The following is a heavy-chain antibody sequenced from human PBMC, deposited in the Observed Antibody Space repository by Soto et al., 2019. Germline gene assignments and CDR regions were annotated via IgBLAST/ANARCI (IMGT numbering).Heavy chain of an antibody. CDR3: ARDLWGYCGTDCYPRDV. Sequence: PSETLSLTCTVSGGSISSYYWSWIRQPPGKGLEWIGYMYNTGSTIYNPSLKSRVTISVDTSKNQFSLKLNSVAAADTAVYYCARDLWGYCGTDCYPRDVWGRGTTVTVS. J-gene: IGHJ6*02. V-gene: IGHV4-59*01. CDR1: GGSISSYY. CDR2: MYNTGST. D-gene: IGHD2-21*02.